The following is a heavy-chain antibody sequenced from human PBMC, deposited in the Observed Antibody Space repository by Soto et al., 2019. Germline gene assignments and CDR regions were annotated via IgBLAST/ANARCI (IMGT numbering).Heavy chain of an antibody. V-gene: IGHV3-23*01. CDR2: ISGSGDYT. Sequence: GGSLRLSCAASGFTFDSYAMNWVRQAPGKGLEWVSTISGSGDYTYYTDSVKGRFTVSRDNSKNTLYLQMNSLRAEDTAVFYCAKERSSGWSFDYWGQGTLVTVSS. CDR3: AKERSSGWSFDY. J-gene: IGHJ4*02. CDR1: GFTFDSYA. D-gene: IGHD6-19*01.